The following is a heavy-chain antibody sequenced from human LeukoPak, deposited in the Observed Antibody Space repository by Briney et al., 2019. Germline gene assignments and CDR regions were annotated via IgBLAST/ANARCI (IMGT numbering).Heavy chain of an antibody. D-gene: IGHD1-1*01. CDR1: GFSFSSYW. CDR3: ARGGLNALEAFDI. Sequence: GGSLRLSCAASGFSFSSYWMHWVRQAPGKGLVWVSRINGDGSSTRYADSVKGRFTISRDNAKNTPYLQMNSLRAEDTAVYYCARGGLNALEAFDIWGQGTLVTVCS. J-gene: IGHJ3*02. CDR2: INGDGSST. V-gene: IGHV3-74*01.